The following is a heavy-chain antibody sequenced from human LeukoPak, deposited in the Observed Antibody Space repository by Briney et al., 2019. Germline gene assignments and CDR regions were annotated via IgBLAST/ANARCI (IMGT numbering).Heavy chain of an antibody. D-gene: IGHD4-23*01. V-gene: IGHV1-69*10. Sequence: GASVKVSCKASGGTFSSYAISWVRQAPGQGLEWMGGIIPILGIANYAQKFQGRVTITADKSTSTAYMELSSLRSEDTAVYYCATMTTVVTPLVYWGQGTLVTVSS. CDR1: GGTFSSYA. CDR2: IIPILGIA. CDR3: ATMTTVVTPLVY. J-gene: IGHJ4*02.